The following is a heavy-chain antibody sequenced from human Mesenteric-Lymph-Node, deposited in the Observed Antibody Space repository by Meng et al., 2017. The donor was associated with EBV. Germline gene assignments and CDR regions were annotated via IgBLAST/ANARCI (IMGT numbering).Heavy chain of an antibody. D-gene: IGHD3-10*01. CDR3: AREGGSGTYYPFDY. J-gene: IGHJ4*02. CDR2: TYYRSKWYN. Sequence: QAKLLQSGRGQRKHLETRSTPGAIAGARVSGRSGFRNWFRHSPSRGLEWVGRTYYRSKWYNAYELSVKSRMTISPDTSTNQFSFQLNSVTPEDTAVYYCAREGGSGTYYPFDYWGQGTLVTVSS. V-gene: IGHV6-1*01. CDR1: GARVSGRSGF.